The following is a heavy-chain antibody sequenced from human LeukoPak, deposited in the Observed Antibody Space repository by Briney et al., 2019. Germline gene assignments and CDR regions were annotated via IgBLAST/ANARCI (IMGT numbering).Heavy chain of an antibody. D-gene: IGHD6-13*01. CDR2: INNDGSST. CDR3: ARDPWGSSWYGGSDY. V-gene: IGHV3-74*01. Sequence: PGGSLRLSCAASGFTFSSYWMHWVRQAPGKGLVWVSRINNDGSSTSYADSVKGRFTISRDNAKNTLCLQMNSLRAEDTAVYYCARDPWGSSWYGGSDYWGQGTLVTVSS. J-gene: IGHJ4*02. CDR1: GFTFSSYW.